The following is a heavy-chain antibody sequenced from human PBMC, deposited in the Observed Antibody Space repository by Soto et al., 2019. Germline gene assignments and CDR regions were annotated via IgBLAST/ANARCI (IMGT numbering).Heavy chain of an antibody. CDR3: ERYVKWQVWRDFVP. V-gene: IGHV4-59*01. J-gene: IGHJ5*02. D-gene: IGHD6-19*01. CDR1: GGSISSYY. Sequence: ASETLSLTCTVSGGSISSYYRSWIRQPPGKGLEWIGSIYYSGSTTYNPSLKSRVTISVDTSKNQFSLQLSSVTAADTAVYYCERYVKWQVWRDFVPWGQGTLVTVSS. CDR2: IYYSGST.